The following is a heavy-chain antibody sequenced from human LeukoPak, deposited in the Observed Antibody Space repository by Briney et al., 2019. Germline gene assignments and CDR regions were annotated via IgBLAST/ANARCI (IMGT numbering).Heavy chain of an antibody. CDR3: ARDLESYDFWSGRYYYYYMDV. CDR1: GYTFTGYY. J-gene: IGHJ6*03. V-gene: IGHV1-2*02. CDR2: INPNSGGT. D-gene: IGHD3-3*01. Sequence: ASVKVSCEASGYTFTGYYMHWVRQAPGQGLEWMGWINPNSGGTNYAQKFQGRVTMTRDTSISTAYMELSRLRSNDTAVCYCARDLESYDFWSGRYYYYYMDVWGKGTTVTVSS.